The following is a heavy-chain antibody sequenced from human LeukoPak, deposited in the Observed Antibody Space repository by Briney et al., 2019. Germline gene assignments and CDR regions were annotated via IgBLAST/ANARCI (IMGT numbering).Heavy chain of an antibody. CDR1: GFTFSSYW. CDR3: AKGYSSGWFENWFDP. Sequence: PGGSLRLSCAASGFTFSSYWMHWVRQAPGKGLEWVSLISWDGGSTYYADSAKGRFTISRDNSKNSLYLQMNSLRAEDTALYYCAKGYSSGWFENWFDPWGQGTLVTVSS. D-gene: IGHD6-19*01. V-gene: IGHV3-43D*04. CDR2: ISWDGGST. J-gene: IGHJ5*02.